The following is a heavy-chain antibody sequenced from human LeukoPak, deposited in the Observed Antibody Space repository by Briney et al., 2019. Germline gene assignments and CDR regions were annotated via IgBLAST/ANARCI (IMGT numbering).Heavy chain of an antibody. Sequence: PGESLRLSXAASGLTVSTNYMSWFRQAPGKGLEWVANIKKDGSEKNYVDSVKGRFTISRDNAKNSLYLQMDSLRAEDTAVYYCARFISLGAWGQGTLVTVSS. CDR2: IKKDGSEK. V-gene: IGHV3-7*01. CDR1: GLTVSTNY. D-gene: IGHD3-16*01. J-gene: IGHJ5*02. CDR3: ARFISLGA.